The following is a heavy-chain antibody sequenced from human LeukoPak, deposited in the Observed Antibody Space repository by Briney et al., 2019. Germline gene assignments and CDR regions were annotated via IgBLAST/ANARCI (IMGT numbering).Heavy chain of an antibody. Sequence: GGSLRLSCAASGFTFSSYAMSWVRQAPGKGLEWVSAISGSGGSTYYADSVRGRFTISRDNSKNTLYLQMNSLRAKDTAVYYCAKALAAAGPFDYWGQGTLVTVSS. CDR1: GFTFSSYA. CDR3: AKALAAAGPFDY. J-gene: IGHJ4*02. D-gene: IGHD6-13*01. CDR2: ISGSGGST. V-gene: IGHV3-23*01.